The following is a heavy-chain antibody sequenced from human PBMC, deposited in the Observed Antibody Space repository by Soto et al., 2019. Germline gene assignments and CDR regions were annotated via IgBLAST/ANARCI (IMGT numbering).Heavy chain of an antibody. CDR3: ARRRLLGAYEDWFDP. CDR1: GGSFSGYY. Sequence: PSETLSLTCTVYGGSFSGYYWGWIRQPPGKGLEWIGSIYYSGSTYYNPSLKSRVTISVDTSKNQFSLKLSSVTAADTAVYYCARRRLLGAYEDWFDPWGQGTLVTVSS. CDR2: IYYSGST. V-gene: IGHV4-39*01. D-gene: IGHD5-12*01. J-gene: IGHJ5*02.